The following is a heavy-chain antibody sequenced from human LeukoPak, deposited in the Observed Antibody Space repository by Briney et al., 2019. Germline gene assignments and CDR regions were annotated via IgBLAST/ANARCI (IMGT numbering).Heavy chain of an antibody. CDR2: IYYSGST. J-gene: IGHJ5*02. V-gene: IGHV4-39*07. D-gene: IGHD2-15*01. CDR3: ARAIVLEGRRNWFDP. Sequence: PSETLSLTCTVSGDSISSSNYYWGWIRQPPGKGLEWIGHIYYSGSTYYNPSLKSRVTISVDTSKNQFSLKLSSVTAADTAVYYCARAIVLEGRRNWFDPWGQGTLVTVSS. CDR1: GDSISSSNYY.